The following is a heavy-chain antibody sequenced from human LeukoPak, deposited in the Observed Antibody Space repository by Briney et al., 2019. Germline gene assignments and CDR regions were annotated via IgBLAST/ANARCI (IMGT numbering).Heavy chain of an antibody. J-gene: IGHJ1*01. V-gene: IGHV1-2*02. D-gene: IGHD3-22*01. CDR1: GYTFTAYY. Sequence: ASVKVSCKASGYTFTAYYMHWVRQAPGQGLEWMGWINPNSGGTNYAQKFQGRVTMTRDTSISTAYMELSRLRSDDTAVYYCARVGYYDSSGYLQHWGQGTLVTVSS. CDR2: INPNSGGT. CDR3: ARVGYYDSSGYLQH.